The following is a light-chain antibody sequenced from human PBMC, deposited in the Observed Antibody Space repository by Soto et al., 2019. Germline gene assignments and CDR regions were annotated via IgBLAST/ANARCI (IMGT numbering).Light chain of an antibody. CDR2: DVS. V-gene: IGLV2-11*01. CDR1: SSDVGGYNY. CDR3: CSYAGSYTFYV. Sequence: QSALTQPRSVSGSPGQSVTISCTGTSSDVGGYNYVSWYQQHPGKAPKLMIYDVSKRPSGVPDRFSGSKSGNTASLTISGLQAEYEAAYYCCSYAGSYTFYVFGTGTKLTVL. J-gene: IGLJ1*01.